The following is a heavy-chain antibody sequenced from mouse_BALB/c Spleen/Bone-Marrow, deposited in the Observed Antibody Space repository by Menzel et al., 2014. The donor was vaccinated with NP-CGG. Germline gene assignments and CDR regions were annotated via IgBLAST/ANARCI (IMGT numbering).Heavy chain of an antibody. D-gene: IGHD1-1*01. J-gene: IGHJ4*01. V-gene: IGHV1-67*01. CDR1: GYTFTDYS. CDR2: ISTYYGDA. CDR3: ARGVTTGAMDY. Sequence: VKLMESGAELVRPGVSVKISCKGSGYTFTDYSIHWIEQSHAKSLEWIGAISTYYGDATNNQKFKRKATLTVDKSSSTAYMELARLASEDSVIYYCARGVTTGAMDYWGQGTSVTVSS.